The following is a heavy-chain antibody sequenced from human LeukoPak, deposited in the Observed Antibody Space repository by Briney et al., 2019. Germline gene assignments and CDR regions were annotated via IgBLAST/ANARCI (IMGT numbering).Heavy chain of an antibody. Sequence: SETLSLTCNVSGGSISSYYWSWIRQPPGKGLEWIGYIYYSGSTNYNPSLKSRVTISVDTSKNQFSLKLSSVTAADTAVYYCARDIVVVPGSAFDIWGQGTMVTVSS. CDR3: ARDIVVVPGSAFDI. D-gene: IGHD2-2*01. V-gene: IGHV4-59*01. CDR1: GGSISSYY. CDR2: IYYSGST. J-gene: IGHJ3*02.